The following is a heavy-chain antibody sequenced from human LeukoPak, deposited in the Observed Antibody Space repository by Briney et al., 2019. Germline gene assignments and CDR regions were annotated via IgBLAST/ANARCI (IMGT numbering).Heavy chain of an antibody. CDR1: GFTFSSYA. D-gene: IGHD3-10*01. Sequence: GGFLRLSCAASGFTFSSYAMSWVRQAPGKGLEWVSAISGSGGSTYYADSVKGRFTISRDNSKNTLYLQMNSLRAEDTAVYYCAKEFGYGSGRPYYFDYWGQGTLVTVSS. J-gene: IGHJ4*02. CDR3: AKEFGYGSGRPYYFDY. CDR2: ISGSGGST. V-gene: IGHV3-23*01.